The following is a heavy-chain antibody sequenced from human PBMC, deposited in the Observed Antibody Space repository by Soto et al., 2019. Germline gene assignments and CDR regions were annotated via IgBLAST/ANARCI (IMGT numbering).Heavy chain of an antibody. V-gene: IGHV3-66*01. Sequence: GGSLRLPCAASGFTFSSHAMSWVRQAPGKGLEWVSIIYSNSSTYYADSVKGRFTISRDNSKNTLYLQMNSLRAEDTAVYYCARDPYYWGQGTLVTVSS. CDR3: ARDPYY. J-gene: IGHJ4*02. CDR2: IYSNSST. CDR1: GFTFSSHA.